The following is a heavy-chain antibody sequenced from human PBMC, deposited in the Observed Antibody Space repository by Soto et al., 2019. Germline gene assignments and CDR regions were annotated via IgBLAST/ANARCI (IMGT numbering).Heavy chain of an antibody. CDR1: RYTLSKFA. V-gene: IGHV1-18*01. CDR2: ISTNSEKT. CDR3: TRPPLGRIVAPDF. D-gene: IGHD5-12*01. Sequence: AVPVSCKASRYTLSKFAISWSRQAPGEGLEWMGWISTNSEKTKIAQRFQGRVTVSTDTSISTTYMELSSLTSEDTAGESCTRPPLGRIVAPDFWGQGTLVTVSS. J-gene: IGHJ4*02.